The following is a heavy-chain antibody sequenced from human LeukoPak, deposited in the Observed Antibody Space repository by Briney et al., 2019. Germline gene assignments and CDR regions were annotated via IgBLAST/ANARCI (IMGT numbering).Heavy chain of an antibody. CDR1: GFTFSSYE. V-gene: IGHV3-48*03. D-gene: IGHD3-9*01. Sequence: GGSLRLSCAASGFTFSSYEMNWVRQAPGKGLEWVSYISSSGSTIYYADSVKGRFTISRDNAKNSLYLQMNSLRAEDTAVYYCARHSNYDILTGYYSGYYYYGMDAWGQGTTVTVSS. CDR3: ARHSNYDILTGYYSGYYYYGMDA. J-gene: IGHJ6*02. CDR2: ISSSGSTI.